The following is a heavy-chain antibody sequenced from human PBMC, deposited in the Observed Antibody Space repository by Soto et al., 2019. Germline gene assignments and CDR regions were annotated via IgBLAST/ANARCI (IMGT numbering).Heavy chain of an antibody. CDR1: GGTFSTYA. J-gene: IGHJ4*02. CDR2: IIPLFGTA. Sequence: GASVKVSCKASGGTFSTYAINWVRQAPGHGLEWMGGIIPLFGTAKYAQNFQGRITITADESTNTAYMELRSLRSQDTAVYYCARGVHYDSSGYYYFYWGQGTLVTVSS. CDR3: ARGVHYDSSGYYYFY. D-gene: IGHD3-22*01. V-gene: IGHV1-69*13.